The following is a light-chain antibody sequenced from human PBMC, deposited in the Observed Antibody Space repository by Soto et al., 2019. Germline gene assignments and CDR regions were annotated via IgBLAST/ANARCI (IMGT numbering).Light chain of an antibody. J-gene: IGLJ2*01. V-gene: IGLV1-40*01. CDR2: DNT. CDR3: QSFDKYLRAVV. CDR1: SSDIGAGYR. Sequence: QSVLTQPPSVSGAPGERVTISCTGSSSDIGAGYRVRWYQQVPGTAPKLLIYDNTNRPSGVPARFSGSKSGTSASLAISGLQAEYEADYYCQSFDKYLRAVVFGGGTKLTVL.